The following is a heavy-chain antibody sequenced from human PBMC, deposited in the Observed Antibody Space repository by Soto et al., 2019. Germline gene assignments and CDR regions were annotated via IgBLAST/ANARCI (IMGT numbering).Heavy chain of an antibody. Sequence: PSETLSLTCTVSGGSISSSSYYWGWIRQPPGKGLEWIGSIYYSGSTYYNPSLKSRVTISVDTSKNQFSLKLSSVTAADTAVYYCARHRTNMVRGVIILIGWFDPWGQGTLVTVSS. CDR2: IYYSGST. CDR3: ARHRTNMVRGVIILIGWFDP. D-gene: IGHD3-10*01. CDR1: GGSISSSSYY. J-gene: IGHJ5*02. V-gene: IGHV4-39*01.